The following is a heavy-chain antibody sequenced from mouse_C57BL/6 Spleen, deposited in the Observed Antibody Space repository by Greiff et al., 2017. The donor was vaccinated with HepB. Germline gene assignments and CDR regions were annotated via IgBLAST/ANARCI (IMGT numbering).Heavy chain of an antibody. CDR1: GYTFTDYY. CDR3: ASSWLLPFAY. Sequence: QVQLKQSGAELVRPGASVKLSCKASGYTFTDYYINWVKQRPGQGLEWIARIYPGSGNTYYNEKFKGKATLTAEKSSSTAYMQLSSLTSEDSAVYFCASSWLLPFAYWGQGTLVTVSA. CDR2: IYPGSGNT. V-gene: IGHV1-76*01. D-gene: IGHD2-3*01. J-gene: IGHJ3*01.